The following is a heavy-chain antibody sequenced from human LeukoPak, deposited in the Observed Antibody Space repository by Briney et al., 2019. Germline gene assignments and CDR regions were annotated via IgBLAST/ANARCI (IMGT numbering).Heavy chain of an antibody. J-gene: IGHJ4*02. D-gene: IGHD3-22*01. Sequence: GGSLRLSCAASGFTFDDYAMHWVRHALGKGLEWVSGISWNSGSIVYADSVKGRFTISRDNAKNSLYLQMNSLRAEDTALYYCAKDERNYYDSSGYHYWGQGTLVTVSS. V-gene: IGHV3-9*01. CDR2: ISWNSGSI. CDR1: GFTFDDYA. CDR3: AKDERNYYDSSGYHY.